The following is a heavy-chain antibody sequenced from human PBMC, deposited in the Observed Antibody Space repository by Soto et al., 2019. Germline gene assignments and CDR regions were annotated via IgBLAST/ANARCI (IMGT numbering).Heavy chain of an antibody. V-gene: IGHV3-23*01. CDR3: AKGNYDFWSGYFDS. CDR2: ISGSDGST. Sequence: GGSLRLSCAASGFSFSNCAMSWVRQPPGKGLEWVSGISGSDGSTYYADSVKGRFTISRDNSKNTLYLQMNSLRAEDTAVYYCAKGNYDFWSGYFDSWGQGTLLTVSS. J-gene: IGHJ5*01. CDR1: GFSFSNCA. D-gene: IGHD3-3*01.